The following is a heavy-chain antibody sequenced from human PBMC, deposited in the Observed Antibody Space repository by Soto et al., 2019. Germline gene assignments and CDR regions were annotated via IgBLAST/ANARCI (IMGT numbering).Heavy chain of an antibody. J-gene: IGHJ3*02. D-gene: IGHD3-10*01. CDR1: GFTFSNYG. CDR2: ISYDGSNK. Sequence: QPGGSLRLSCAASGFTFSNYGMHWVRQAPGKGLEWVAVISYDGSNKYYADSVKGRFTISRDNSKNTLYLQMNSLRAEDTAVYYCAKDKGYYGSGDAFDIWGQGTMVTVSS. CDR3: AKDKGYYGSGDAFDI. V-gene: IGHV3-33*05.